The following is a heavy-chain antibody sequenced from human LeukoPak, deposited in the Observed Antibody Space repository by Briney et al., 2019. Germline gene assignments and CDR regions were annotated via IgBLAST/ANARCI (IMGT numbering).Heavy chain of an antibody. V-gene: IGHV3-7*01. CDR3: ARLGARQMLEY. D-gene: IGHD4-17*01. Sequence: GGSLRLSCAASGFTFSSYWMNWARQAPGKGLEWVANIKQDGGQIYYLESVKGRFTVSRDNAKNSLYLQMNSLRAEDTAVYYCARLGARQMLEYWGQGTLVTVSS. CDR2: IKQDGGQI. CDR1: GFTFSSYW. J-gene: IGHJ4*02.